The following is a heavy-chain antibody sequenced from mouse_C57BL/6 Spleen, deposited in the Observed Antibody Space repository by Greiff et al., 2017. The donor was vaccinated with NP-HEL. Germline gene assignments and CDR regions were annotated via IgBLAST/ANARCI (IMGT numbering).Heavy chain of an antibody. CDR1: GYAFTNYL. V-gene: IGHV1-54*01. Sequence: VKLMESGAELVRPGTSVKVSCKASGYAFTNYLIEWVKQRPGQGLEWIGVINPGSGGTNYNEKFKGKATLTADKSSSTAYMQLSSLTSEDSAVYFCARSYGSSPSWYFDVWGTGTTVTVSS. CDR2: INPGSGGT. J-gene: IGHJ1*03. CDR3: ARSYGSSPSWYFDV. D-gene: IGHD1-1*01.